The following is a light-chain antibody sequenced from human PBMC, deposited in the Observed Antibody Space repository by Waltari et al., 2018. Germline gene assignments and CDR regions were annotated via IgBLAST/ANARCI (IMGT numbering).Light chain of an antibody. V-gene: IGKV3-15*01. CDR2: GAS. CDR3: QQYNNWRT. Sequence: EVLMTQSPATLSVSPGERATLSCMASQSIARNLAWYQQKPGQAPRLLIYGASTRATGVPDRFSGSGCGTEFTLTISGLQSEDFAVYYCQQYNNWRTFGQGTKVEIK. J-gene: IGKJ2*01. CDR1: QSIARN.